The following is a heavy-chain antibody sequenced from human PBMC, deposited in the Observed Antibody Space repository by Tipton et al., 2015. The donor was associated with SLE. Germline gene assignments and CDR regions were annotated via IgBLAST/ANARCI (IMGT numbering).Heavy chain of an antibody. CDR3: ARHGDSGAFDI. CDR1: GYTFTSYD. Sequence: QSGAEVKKPGASVKVSCKASGYTFTSYDINWVRQATGQGLEWMGWMNPNSGNTGYAQKFQGRVTMTRNTSISTAYLQWSSLKASDTAMYYCARHGDSGAFDIWGQGTMVTVSS. CDR2: MNPNSGNT. D-gene: IGHD3-10*01. J-gene: IGHJ3*02. V-gene: IGHV1-8*01.